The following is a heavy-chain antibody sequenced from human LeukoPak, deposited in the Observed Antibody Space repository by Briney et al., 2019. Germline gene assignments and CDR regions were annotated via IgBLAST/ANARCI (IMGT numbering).Heavy chain of an antibody. Sequence: GGSLRLSCAASGFTFSSYAMHWVRQAPGKGLEYVSAFSSNGGSTYYANSVKGRFTISRDNSKNTLYLQMGSLRAEDMAVYYCARGGIAAAYDYWGQGTLVTVSS. CDR3: ARGGIAAAYDY. J-gene: IGHJ4*02. CDR2: FSSNGGST. D-gene: IGHD6-13*01. V-gene: IGHV3-64*01. CDR1: GFTFSSYA.